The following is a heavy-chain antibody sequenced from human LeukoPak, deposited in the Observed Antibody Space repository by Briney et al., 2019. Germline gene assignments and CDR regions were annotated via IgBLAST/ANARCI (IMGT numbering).Heavy chain of an antibody. D-gene: IGHD1-26*01. V-gene: IGHV3-74*01. CDR3: ARDRHSGSSCDY. CDR1: GFTFNTYY. Sequence: PGGSLRLSCAATGFTFNTYYIHWVRQAPGKGLVWVSRVNTDGSSSNYADSVKGRFTISRDNAKNTLYLQMNSLRAEDTAVYYCARDRHSGSSCDYWGQGTLVTVSS. J-gene: IGHJ4*02. CDR2: VNTDGSSS.